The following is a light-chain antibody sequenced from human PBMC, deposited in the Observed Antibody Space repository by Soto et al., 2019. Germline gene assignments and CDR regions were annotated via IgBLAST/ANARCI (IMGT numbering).Light chain of an antibody. V-gene: IGKV3-20*01. CDR3: QQFRNWPWT. CDR1: QSVSSSY. Sequence: RATLSCRASQSVSSSYLAWYQQKPGQAPRLLIYGASSRATGIPDRFSGSGSGTEFTLTISSLQSEDFAVYYCQQFRNWPWTFGQGTKVDI. J-gene: IGKJ1*01. CDR2: GAS.